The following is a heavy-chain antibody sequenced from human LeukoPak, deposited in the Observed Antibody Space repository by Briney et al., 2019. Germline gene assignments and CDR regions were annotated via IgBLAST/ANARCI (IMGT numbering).Heavy chain of an antibody. CDR3: AKDIGSGWYFDY. J-gene: IGHJ4*02. Sequence: PGGSLRLSCAASGFTFDGYAMHWVRQAPGKGLEWVSLISGDGGSTYYADSVKGRFTISRDNSKNSLYLQMNSLRTEDTALYYCAKDIGSGWYFDYWGQGTLVTVSS. CDR1: GFTFDGYA. V-gene: IGHV3-43*02. CDR2: ISGDGGST. D-gene: IGHD6-19*01.